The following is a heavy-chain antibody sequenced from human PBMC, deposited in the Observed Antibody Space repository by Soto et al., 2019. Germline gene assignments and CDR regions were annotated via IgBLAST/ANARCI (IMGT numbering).Heavy chain of an antibody. CDR2: TYYRSKWYN. CDR1: GDSVSSNSAA. V-gene: IGHV6-1*01. D-gene: IGHD3-10*01. J-gene: IGHJ5*02. CDR3: ASGVGTMVRGDHWFEP. Sequence: PSQTLSLTCAISGDSVSSNSAAWNWIRQSPSRGLEWLGRTYYRSKWYNDYAVSVKSRITINPDTSKNQFSLQLNSVTPEDTAVYYCASGVGTMVRGDHWFEPWGQGTRVTVSS.